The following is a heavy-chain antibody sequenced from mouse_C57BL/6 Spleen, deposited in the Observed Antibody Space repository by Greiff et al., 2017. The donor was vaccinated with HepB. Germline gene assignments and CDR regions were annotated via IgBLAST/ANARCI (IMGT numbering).Heavy chain of an antibody. CDR2: IDPSDSYT. CDR3: AIHYYGSSYDYFDY. V-gene: IGHV1-69*01. Sequence: QVQLQQPGAELVMPGASVKLSCKASGYTFTSYRMHWVKQRPGQGLEWIGEIDPSDSYTNYNQKFKGKSTLTVDKSSSTAYMQLSSLTSEDAAVYDCAIHYYGSSYDYFDYWGQGTTLTVSS. CDR1: GYTFTSYR. D-gene: IGHD1-1*01. J-gene: IGHJ2*01.